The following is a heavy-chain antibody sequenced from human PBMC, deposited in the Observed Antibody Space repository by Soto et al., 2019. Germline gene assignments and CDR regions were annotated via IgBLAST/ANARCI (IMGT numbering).Heavy chain of an antibody. V-gene: IGHV4-4*02. CDR3: AREIVTAGGNNYFDP. D-gene: IGHD2-21*02. CDR1: GGTVASSHR. J-gene: IGHJ5*02. Sequence: SETLSLTCGVSGGTVASSHRWSWVRQSPGTGLEWIGNVYHTGDTNFNPSLQSRVTFSVDKSNNQFSLRLTSVTAADTAVYFCAREIVTAGGNNYFDPWGPGALVTVSS. CDR2: VYHTGDT.